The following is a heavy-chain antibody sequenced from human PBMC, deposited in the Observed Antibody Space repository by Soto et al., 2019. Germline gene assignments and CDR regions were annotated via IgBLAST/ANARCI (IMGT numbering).Heavy chain of an antibody. D-gene: IGHD2-15*01. CDR1: GGSFSGYY. J-gene: IGHJ4*02. V-gene: IGHV4-34*01. Sequence: QVQLQQWGAGLLKPSETLSLTCAVYGGSFSGYYWSWIRQPPGKGLEWIGEINHSGSTNYNPSLKSRVTISVDTSKNQCSLKLSSVTAADTAVYYCARGPRYCSGGSCYIDYWGQGTLVTVSS. CDR2: INHSGST. CDR3: ARGPRYCSGGSCYIDY.